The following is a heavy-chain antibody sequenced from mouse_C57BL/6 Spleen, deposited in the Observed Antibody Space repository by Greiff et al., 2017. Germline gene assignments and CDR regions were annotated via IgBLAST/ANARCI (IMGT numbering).Heavy chain of an antibody. V-gene: IGHV1-55*01. CDR2: IYPGSGST. Sequence: QVQLQQPGAELVKPGASVKMSCKASGYTFTSYWITWVKQRPGQGLAWIGAIYPGSGSTNYNEKFKSTATLTVDTSTSTAYMQLSSLTSEDSAVYYCARLCSNHWYFDFWGTGTTLTVSS. CDR3: ARLCSNHWYFDF. D-gene: IGHD4-1*01. CDR1: GYTFTSYW. J-gene: IGHJ1*03.